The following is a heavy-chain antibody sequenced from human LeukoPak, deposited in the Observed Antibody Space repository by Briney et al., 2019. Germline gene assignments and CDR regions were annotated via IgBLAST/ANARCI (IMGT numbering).Heavy chain of an antibody. CDR3: ARVYYYYYMDV. CDR2: ISSDGTNT. CDR1: GFSFSSHW. Sequence: GESLRLSCAGSGFSFSSHWLHWVRQVPGKGLEWVSRISSDGTNTYYADSVKGRFSISRDNAKNTLYLQMNSLRAEDTAIYYCARVYYYYYMDVWGKGTTVTVSS. J-gene: IGHJ6*03. V-gene: IGHV3-74*01.